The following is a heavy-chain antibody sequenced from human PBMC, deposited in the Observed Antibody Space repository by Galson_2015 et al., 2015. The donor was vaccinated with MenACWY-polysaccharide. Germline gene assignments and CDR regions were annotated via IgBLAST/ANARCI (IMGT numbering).Heavy chain of an antibody. CDR2: ISASATTT. CDR3: ATLGSGWFTYSGH. J-gene: IGHJ4*02. D-gene: IGHD6-19*01. V-gene: IGHV3-23*01. CDR1: GFTFSSYA. Sequence: SLRLSCAASGFTFSSYAMSWVRQAPGKGLEWVTGISASATTTYYADSVKGRFTISRDNTTNTMYLQMNSVTPEDTAIYYCATLGSGWFTYSGHWGQGTLVTVSS.